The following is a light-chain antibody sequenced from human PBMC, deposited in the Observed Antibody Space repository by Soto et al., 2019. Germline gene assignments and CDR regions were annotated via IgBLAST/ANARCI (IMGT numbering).Light chain of an antibody. V-gene: IGKV3-20*01. J-gene: IGKJ1*01. CDR3: HQHGGSPET. CDR2: GAS. Sequence: IVMTQSPXXLXXXXGXXXXLXCSASRSVNNNYLAWYQQKPGQAPRLLIFGASSRATGIPDRFIGSGSGTEFILTISRLEPDDFAIYHCHQHGGSPETFGQGTKVDIK. CDR1: RSVNNNY.